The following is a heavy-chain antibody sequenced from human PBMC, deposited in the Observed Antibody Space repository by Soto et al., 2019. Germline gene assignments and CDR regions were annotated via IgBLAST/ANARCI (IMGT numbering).Heavy chain of an antibody. D-gene: IGHD2-2*01. CDR1: GVSFSSYA. CDR3: ARELGYCSSTSCYSFVYYYGMDV. J-gene: IGHJ6*02. Sequence: ASVKVSCKTSGVSFSSYAISWVRQAPGQGLEWMGGIIPIFDTANYAQKFQGRVTITADKSTSTAYMELSSLRSEDTAVYYCARELGYCSSTSCYSFVYYYGMDVWGQGTTVTVSS. CDR2: IIPIFDTA. V-gene: IGHV1-69*06.